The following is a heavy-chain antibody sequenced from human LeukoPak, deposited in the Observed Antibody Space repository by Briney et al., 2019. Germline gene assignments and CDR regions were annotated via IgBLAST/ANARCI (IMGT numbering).Heavy chain of an antibody. CDR3: ARDLWSSGIDY. Sequence: GGSLRLSCAASGFTFSSYAMSWVRQAPGKGLEWVSVIYSGGSTYYADSVKGRFTISRDNSKNTLYLQMNSLRAEDTAVYYCARDLWSSGIDYWGQGTLVTVSS. CDR1: GFTFSSYA. D-gene: IGHD6-19*01. J-gene: IGHJ4*02. V-gene: IGHV3-53*01. CDR2: IYSGGST.